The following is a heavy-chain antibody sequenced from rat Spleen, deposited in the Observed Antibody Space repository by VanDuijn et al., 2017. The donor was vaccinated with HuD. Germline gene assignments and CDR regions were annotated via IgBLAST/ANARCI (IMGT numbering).Heavy chain of an antibody. Sequence: EVQLVESDGGLVQPGRSLKLSCAASGFTFSDYYMAWVRQAPTKGLEWVATISPSGDNTYYRDSVKGRFTLSRDNAESTLYLQMDSLRSEDTATYYCATDTTLYFDCWGQGVMVSVSS. J-gene: IGHJ2*01. CDR3: ATDTTLYFDC. V-gene: IGHV5-25*01. CDR2: ISPSGDNT. CDR1: GFTFSDYY. D-gene: IGHD1-5*01.